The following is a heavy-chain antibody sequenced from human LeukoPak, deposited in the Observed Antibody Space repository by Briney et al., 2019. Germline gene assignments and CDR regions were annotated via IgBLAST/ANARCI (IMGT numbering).Heavy chain of an antibody. CDR2: ISAYNGNT. Sequence: ASVKVSCKASGYTFTSYGISWVRQAPGQGLEWMGWISAYNGNTNYAQKPQGRVAMTTDTSTSTAYMELRSLRSDDTAVYYCARGLWEPYYYGMDVWGQGTTVTVSS. V-gene: IGHV1-18*01. J-gene: IGHJ6*02. CDR3: ARGLWEPYYYGMDV. D-gene: IGHD1-26*01. CDR1: GYTFTSYG.